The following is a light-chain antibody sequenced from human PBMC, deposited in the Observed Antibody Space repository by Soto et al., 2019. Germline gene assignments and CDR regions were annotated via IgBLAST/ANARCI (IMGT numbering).Light chain of an antibody. CDR1: QSILYSSNNKNL. Sequence: DIVMTQSPEYLAVSLGERATINCRSSQSILYSSNNKNLIAWYQQKPGQPPKLLIYWASTRQSGVPDRFSGSGAGRNFSLTISSLQAAEVAVYYCQQYYSPPRYTFGQGTRLGIK. CDR3: QQYYSPPRYT. J-gene: IGKJ2*01. CDR2: WAS. V-gene: IGKV4-1*01.